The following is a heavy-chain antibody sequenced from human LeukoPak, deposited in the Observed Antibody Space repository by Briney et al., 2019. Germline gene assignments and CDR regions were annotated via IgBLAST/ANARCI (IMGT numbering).Heavy chain of an antibody. J-gene: IGHJ3*02. CDR2: ISGSGGPT. Sequence: GGSLRLSCAVSGFSFSIYSMNWVRQAPGKGLEWISYISGSGGPTYFADSVKGRFTISRDNAQNSLYLQMNSLRAEDTAVYYCARDRRITMIVTAFDIWGQGTMVTVSS. CDR3: ARDRRITMIVTAFDI. V-gene: IGHV3-48*01. D-gene: IGHD3-22*01. CDR1: GFSFSIYS.